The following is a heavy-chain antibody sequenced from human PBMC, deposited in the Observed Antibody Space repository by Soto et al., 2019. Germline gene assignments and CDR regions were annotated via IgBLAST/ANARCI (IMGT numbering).Heavy chain of an antibody. J-gene: IGHJ5*02. V-gene: IGHV4-4*07. D-gene: IGHD2-15*01. CDR1: DDSLSTYY. CDR2: IYASGST. CDR3: ARSAIPRGGWFRP. Sequence: PSETLSLTCNVSDDSLSTYYWSWIGQPAGKGLEWIGRIYASGSTNYNPSLKGRVSMSVDTSKKQFSLKMISVTAADTAMYYCARSAIPRGGWFRPWGQGVLDTVSS.